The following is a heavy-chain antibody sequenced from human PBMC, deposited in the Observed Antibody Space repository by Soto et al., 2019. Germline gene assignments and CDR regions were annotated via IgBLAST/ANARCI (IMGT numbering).Heavy chain of an antibody. J-gene: IGHJ6*02. V-gene: IGHV1-3*01. D-gene: IGHD1-1*01. CDR2: INAGKGNT. CDR3: ARCHNPKDMDV. Sequence: QVQLVQSGAEVRKPGASVKVSCKDSGYIFTTYAIHWVRQAPGQRLEWMGWINAGKGNTKYSEKLQGRVNITRDTAASTSYIELSSLRYEDTGVYYCARCHNPKDMDVWGQGTTVTVSS. CDR1: GYIFTTYA.